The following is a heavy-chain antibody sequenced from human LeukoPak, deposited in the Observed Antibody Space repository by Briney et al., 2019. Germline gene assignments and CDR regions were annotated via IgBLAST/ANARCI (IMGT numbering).Heavy chain of an antibody. CDR1: GFTFDDYA. CDR3: AKAGHSGNAFDI. Sequence: GRSLRLSCAASGFTFDDYAMHWVRQAPGKGLEWVSGISWNSGSIGYADSVKGRFTISRDNAKNSLYLQMNSLRAEDMALYYCAKAGHSGNAFDIWGQGTMVTVSS. CDR2: ISWNSGSI. J-gene: IGHJ3*02. V-gene: IGHV3-9*03.